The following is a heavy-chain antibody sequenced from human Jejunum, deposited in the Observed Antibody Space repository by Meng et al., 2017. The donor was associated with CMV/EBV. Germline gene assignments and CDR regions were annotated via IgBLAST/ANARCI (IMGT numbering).Heavy chain of an antibody. CDR3: ARGWADIRLSGVMDV. CDR1: GSVSTDYNY. CDR2: ISYNGNT. Sequence: GSVSTDYNYWSWIWQPPGKGLEWIAYISYNGNTNYNPSLNSRVSLSADAAKNQFSLRLTSVTTADTAVYYCARGWADIRLSGVMDVWGQGTTVTVSS. D-gene: IGHD2/OR15-2a*01. V-gene: IGHV4-61*01. J-gene: IGHJ6*02.